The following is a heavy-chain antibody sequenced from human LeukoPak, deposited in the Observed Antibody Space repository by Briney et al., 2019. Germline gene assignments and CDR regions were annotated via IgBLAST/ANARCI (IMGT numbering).Heavy chain of an antibody. V-gene: IGHV3-21*01. CDR3: ARVPGGASDKLYYYYGMDV. Sequence: GGSLRLSCAASGFTFSSYSMNWVRQAPGKGLEWVSSISSSSSYIYYADSVKGRFTISRDNAKNSLYLQINRLRAEATAVYYCARVPGGASDKLYYYYGMDVWDQGTTVTVSS. J-gene: IGHJ6*02. CDR2: ISSSSSYI. CDR1: GFTFSSYS. D-gene: IGHD1-7*01.